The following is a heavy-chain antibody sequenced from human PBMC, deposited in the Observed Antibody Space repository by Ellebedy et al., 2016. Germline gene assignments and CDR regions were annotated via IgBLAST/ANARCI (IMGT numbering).Heavy chain of an antibody. V-gene: IGHV4-4*02. CDR2: ITHSGST. CDR3: ARDHFLYGGNSGIGF. D-gene: IGHD4-23*01. Sequence: SETLSLTCAVSGGSISSSNWWSWVRQPPGKGLEWIGEITHSGSTNYNPSFKSRVTISVDTSKNQFSLKLSSVTAADTAVYYCARDHFLYGGNSGIGFWGRGTLVTVSS. J-gene: IGHJ2*01. CDR1: GGSISSSNW.